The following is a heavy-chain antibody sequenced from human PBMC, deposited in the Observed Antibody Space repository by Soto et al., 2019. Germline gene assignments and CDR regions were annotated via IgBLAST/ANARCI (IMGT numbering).Heavy chain of an antibody. CDR1: GFTFNSFG. CDR3: ARGPTRGSSGSKTRTGYYHYGLDV. CDR2: IWYDGSNK. Sequence: SGGSLRLSCAASGFTFNSFGMHWVRQAPGKGLEWVAIIWYDGSNKYYRDSVKGRFTISRDISKNTLYLEMNRLRAEDTAVYHCARGPTRGSSGSKTRTGYYHYGLDVWGQGTTVTVSS. D-gene: IGHD3-22*01. V-gene: IGHV3-33*01. J-gene: IGHJ6*02.